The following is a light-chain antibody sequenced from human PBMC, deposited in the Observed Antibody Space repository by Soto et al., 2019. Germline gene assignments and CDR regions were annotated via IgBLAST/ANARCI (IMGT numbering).Light chain of an antibody. CDR3: QQYNQWPLT. V-gene: IGKV3-15*01. CDR1: QSVSSN. CDR2: GAS. J-gene: IGKJ1*01. Sequence: ETVMTQSPVTLPVFPGQRVTLSCGASQSVSSNLAWYQQKPGQAPRLLIYGASTRATGIPDRFSGSGSGTQFTLTISRLQSEDLAVYHCQQYNQWPLTFGQGTKVDIK.